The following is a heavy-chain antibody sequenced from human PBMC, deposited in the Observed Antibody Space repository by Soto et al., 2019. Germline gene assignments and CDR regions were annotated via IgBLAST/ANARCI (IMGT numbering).Heavy chain of an antibody. CDR1: GYTFTSYA. CDR2: INAGNGNT. D-gene: IGHD3-10*01. V-gene: IGHV1-3*01. CDR3: AGPKEVRGVDAFDI. Sequence: QVQLVQSGAEVKKPGASVKVSCKASGYTFTSYAMHWVRQAPGQRLEWMGWINAGNGNTKYSQKFQGRVTITRDTSASTAYMELSSLRSEDTAVYYCAGPKEVRGVDAFDIWGQGTMVTVSS. J-gene: IGHJ3*02.